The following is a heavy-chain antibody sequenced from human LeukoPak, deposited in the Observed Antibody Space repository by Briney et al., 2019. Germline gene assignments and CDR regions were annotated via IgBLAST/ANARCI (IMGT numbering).Heavy chain of an antibody. CDR1: GFPRGSKY. V-gene: IGHV3-30*18. D-gene: IGHD5-18*01. CDR3: AKAAPDTAYGMDV. CDR2: ISYDGSNK. Sequence: GGSLRLSCVAPGFPRGSKYMSWVRQAPGKGLEWVAVISYDGSNKYYADSVKGRFTISRDNSKNTLYLQMNSLRAEDTAVYYCAKAAPDTAYGMDVWGQGTTVTVSS. J-gene: IGHJ6*02.